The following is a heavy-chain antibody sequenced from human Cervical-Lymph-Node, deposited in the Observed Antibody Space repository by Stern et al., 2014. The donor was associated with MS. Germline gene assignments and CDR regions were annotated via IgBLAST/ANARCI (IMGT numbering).Heavy chain of an antibody. CDR3: ARDRVGALDY. CDR1: GFTFSSHG. J-gene: IGHJ4*02. D-gene: IGHD4/OR15-4a*01. V-gene: IGHV3-33*01. CDR2: ILSDGSSK. Sequence: QVQLVQSGGGVVQPGRSLRLSCAASGFTFSSHGMHWVRQAPGKGLEWVAVILSDGSSKYYIDSVRGRFSISIDNSQNTLYLHMNSLRAEDTAVYYCARDRVGALDYWGQGTLVTVSS.